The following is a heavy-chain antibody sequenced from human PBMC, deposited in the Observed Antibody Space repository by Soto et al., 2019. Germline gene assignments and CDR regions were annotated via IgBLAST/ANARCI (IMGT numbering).Heavy chain of an antibody. Sequence: EVQLVESGGGLVQPGGSLRLSCAASGFTFSSYSMNWVRQAPGKGLEWVSYISSSSSTIYYADSVKGRLTISRDNAKNSLYLQMNSLRDEDTAVYYCARDLGYDGNSGGDYWGQGTLVTVSS. CDR2: ISSSSSTI. CDR1: GFTFSSYS. D-gene: IGHD3-10*01. V-gene: IGHV3-48*02. J-gene: IGHJ4*02. CDR3: ARDLGYDGNSGGDY.